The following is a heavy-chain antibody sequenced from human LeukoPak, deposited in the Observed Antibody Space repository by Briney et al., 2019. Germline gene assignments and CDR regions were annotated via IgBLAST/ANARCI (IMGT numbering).Heavy chain of an antibody. D-gene: IGHD1-14*01. CDR1: GGSISSYY. V-gene: IGHV4-4*07. CDR3: ARGRLITGSFTPPNY. J-gene: IGHJ4*02. Sequence: KPSETLSLTCTVSGGSISSYYWSWIRQPAGKGLEWVGRISTSGSTNYNPSLKSRVTMSVDTSKNQFSLKLSSVTAADTAVYYCARGRLITGSFTPPNYWGQGTLVTVSS. CDR2: ISTSGST.